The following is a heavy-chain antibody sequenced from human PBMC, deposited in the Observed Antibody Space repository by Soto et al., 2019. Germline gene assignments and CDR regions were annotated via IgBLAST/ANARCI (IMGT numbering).Heavy chain of an antibody. CDR1: GFTVSSNY. D-gene: IGHD3-16*02. V-gene: IGHV3-53*04. Sequence: EVQLVSGGGLVQPGGSLRLSCAASGFTVSSNYMSWVRQAPGKGLEWVSVIYSGGSTYYADSVKGRFTISRHNSKNTLYLQMNSLRAEDTAVYYCARSNFLSDYYYYYGMDVWGQGTTVTVSS. J-gene: IGHJ6*02. CDR2: IYSGGST. CDR3: ARSNFLSDYYYYYGMDV.